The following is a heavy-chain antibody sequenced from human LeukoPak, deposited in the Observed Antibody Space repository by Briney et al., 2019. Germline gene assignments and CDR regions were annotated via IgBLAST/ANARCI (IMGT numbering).Heavy chain of an antibody. D-gene: IGHD6-6*01. J-gene: IGHJ6*03. V-gene: IGHV3-11*01. Sequence: GGSLRLSCAASGFTFSDYYMSWIRQAPGKGLEWVSYISSSGSTIYYADSVKGRFTISRDNAKHSLYLQMNSLRAEDTAVYHCARGSSSSIYYYYYMDVWGKGTTVTVSS. CDR3: ARGSSSSIYYYYYMDV. CDR1: GFTFSDYY. CDR2: ISSSGSTI.